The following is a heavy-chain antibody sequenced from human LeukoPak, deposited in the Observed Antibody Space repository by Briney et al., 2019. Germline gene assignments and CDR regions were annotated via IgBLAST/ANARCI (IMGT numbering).Heavy chain of an antibody. V-gene: IGHV3-23*01. J-gene: IGHJ4*02. CDR2: FGAGGTST. CDR3: AKDLDYTTYGYYFDY. CDR1: GFTFTSKA. Sequence: PGGSLSPSCTASGFTFTSKAMTWVARPHGKGLRGSSGFGAGGTSTYYADSVKGRFTISRDNSRNTLYLQMNSLRADDTAVYYCAKDLDYTTYGYYFDYWGQGTLVTVSS. D-gene: IGHD4-11*01.